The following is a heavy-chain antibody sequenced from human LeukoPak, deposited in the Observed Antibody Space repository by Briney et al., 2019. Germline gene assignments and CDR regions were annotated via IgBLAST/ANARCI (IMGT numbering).Heavy chain of an antibody. CDR3: ARDPGIAAAGKGY. CDR2: INHSGST. Sequence: SETLSLTCAVYGGSFSGYDWSWIRQPPGKGLEWIGEINHSGSTNYNPSLKSRVTISVDTSKNQFSLKLSSVTAADTAVYYCARDPGIAAAGKGYWGQGTLVTVSS. J-gene: IGHJ4*02. CDR1: GGSFSGYD. V-gene: IGHV4-34*01. D-gene: IGHD6-13*01.